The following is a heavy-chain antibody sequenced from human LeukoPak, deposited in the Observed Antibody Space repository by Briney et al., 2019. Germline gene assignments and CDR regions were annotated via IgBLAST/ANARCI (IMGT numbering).Heavy chain of an antibody. V-gene: IGHV3-23*01. CDR3: AKDLGDNYAPGPYDY. Sequence: GGSLRLSCAASGFTFSSYVMSWVRQAPGKGLEWVSAVRGSAGSTYYADSVKGRFTISRDNSKNTLYLQMNSLRAEDTAVYYCAKDLGDNYAPGPYDYWGQGTLVTVSS. CDR1: GFTFSSYV. J-gene: IGHJ4*02. CDR2: VRGSAGST. D-gene: IGHD2-2*01.